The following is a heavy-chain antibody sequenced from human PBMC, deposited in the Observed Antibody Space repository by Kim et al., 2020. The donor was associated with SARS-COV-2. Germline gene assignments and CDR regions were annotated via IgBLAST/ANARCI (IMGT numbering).Heavy chain of an antibody. J-gene: IGHJ5*02. D-gene: IGHD2-15*01. CDR1: GGSISSSSYY. Sequence: SETLSLTCTVSGGSISSSSYYWVWIRQPPGKGLEWIGSIYYSGSTYYNPSLKSRVTISVDTSKNQFSLKLSSVTAADTAVYYCARQARRGHIVARHDWFDPWGQGTLVTVSS. V-gene: IGHV4-39*01. CDR2: IYYSGST. CDR3: ARQARRGHIVARHDWFDP.